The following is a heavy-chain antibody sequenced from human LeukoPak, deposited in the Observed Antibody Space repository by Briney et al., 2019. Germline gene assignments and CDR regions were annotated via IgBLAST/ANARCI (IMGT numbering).Heavy chain of an antibody. V-gene: IGHV3-30*04. CDR1: GFTFSNCA. CDR2: VSYDGNNK. D-gene: IGHD4-23*01. J-gene: IGHJ4*02. Sequence: GGSLRLSCAASGFTFSNCAVLWVRQAPGKGLEWVATVSYDGNNKYYADSVKGRFSISRDNAKNTLYLQMNSLRVEDTAVYYCARGRPHGNDYWGQGTLVTVSS. CDR3: ARGRPHGNDY.